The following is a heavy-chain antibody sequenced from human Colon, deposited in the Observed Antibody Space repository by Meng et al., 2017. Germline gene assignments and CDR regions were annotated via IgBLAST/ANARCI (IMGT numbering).Heavy chain of an antibody. D-gene: IGHD3-22*01. CDR1: GFTFSSYS. Sequence: GGSLRLSCAASGFTFSSYSMNWVRQAPGKGLEWVSSISSSSSYIYYADSVKGRFTISRDNAKNSLYLQMNSLRAEDTAVYYCARDDDSSGYGSNLFDYWGQGTRVTGAS. V-gene: IGHV3-21*01. J-gene: IGHJ4*02. CDR2: ISSSSSYI. CDR3: ARDDDSSGYGSNLFDY.